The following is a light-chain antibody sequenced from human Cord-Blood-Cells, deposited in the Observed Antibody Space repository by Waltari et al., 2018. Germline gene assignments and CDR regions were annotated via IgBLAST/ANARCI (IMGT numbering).Light chain of an antibody. J-gene: IGLJ1*01. CDR2: QDS. CDR1: KLGDKY. V-gene: IGLV3-1*01. CDR3: QAWDSSTV. Sequence: SYELTQPPSVSVSPGQTASITCSGDKLGDKYACWYQQKPGQSPVLGIYQDSKRPSGIPERFSGSNAGNTATLTISGTQAMDEADYYCQAWDSSTVFGTGTKVTVL.